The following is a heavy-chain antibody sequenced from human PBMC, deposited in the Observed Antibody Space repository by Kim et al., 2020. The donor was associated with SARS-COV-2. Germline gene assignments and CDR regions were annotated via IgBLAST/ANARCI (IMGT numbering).Heavy chain of an antibody. CDR1: GYTFTGYY. V-gene: IGHV1-2*06. Sequence: ASVKVSCKASGYTFTGYYIHWVRQAPGQGLEWMGQINPNSGDTVYAQKFQGRVTMTRDTSINTAYMDLSRLTSDDTALYYCARGFGTGPEGYWGQGTLVTVSS. CDR2: INPNSGDT. CDR3: ARGFGTGPEGY. D-gene: IGHD3-3*01. J-gene: IGHJ4*02.